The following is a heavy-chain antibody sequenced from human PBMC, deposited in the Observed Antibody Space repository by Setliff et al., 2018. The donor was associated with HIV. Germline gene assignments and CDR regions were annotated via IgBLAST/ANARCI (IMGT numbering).Heavy chain of an antibody. D-gene: IGHD3-22*01. CDR1: GYTFISYG. J-gene: IGHJ4*02. V-gene: IGHV1-18*04. CDR3: ARAQTYYSDSSGYYSQY. CDR2: ISVDNGDT. Sequence: GASVKVPCKASGYTFISYGISWMRQAPGQGPEWMGWISVDNGDTNYSQNFQDRVAITRDTSASTAYMELSSLRSEDTAVYYCARAQTYYSDSSGYYSQYWGQGTLVTVSS.